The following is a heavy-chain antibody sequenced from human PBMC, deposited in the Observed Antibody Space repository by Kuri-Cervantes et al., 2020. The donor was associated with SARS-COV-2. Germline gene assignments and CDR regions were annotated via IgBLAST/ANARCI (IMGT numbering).Heavy chain of an antibody. CDR2: ISTYNSNL. V-gene: IGHV1-18*04. D-gene: IGHD3-22*01. J-gene: IGHJ4*02. CDR3: AGDAFDSSGYQLVDY. CDR1: GYSFTSYG. Sequence: ASVKVSCKASGYSFTSYGISWVRQAPGQGLEWMGWISTYNSNLKYAQKFQGRVTMTTDTSTSTAYMELRSLRSDDTAVYYCAGDAFDSSGYQLVDYWGQGTLVTVSS.